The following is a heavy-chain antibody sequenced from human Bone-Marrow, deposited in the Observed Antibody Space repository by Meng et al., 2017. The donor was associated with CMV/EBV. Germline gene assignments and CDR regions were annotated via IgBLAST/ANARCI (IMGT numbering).Heavy chain of an antibody. D-gene: IGHD2-15*01. V-gene: IGHV4-39*07. Sequence: SETLSLTCIVSGGSISSTNYFWAWIRQPPGKGLEWIANVFYSGATHYNPSLQSRVTISLDTSKNQISLRMNSVTAADTAVYYCAKGKYGGGWFDFDSWGQGRLVTVSS. CDR3: AKGKYGGGWFDFDS. J-gene: IGHJ4*02. CDR2: VFYSGAT. CDR1: GGSISSTNYF.